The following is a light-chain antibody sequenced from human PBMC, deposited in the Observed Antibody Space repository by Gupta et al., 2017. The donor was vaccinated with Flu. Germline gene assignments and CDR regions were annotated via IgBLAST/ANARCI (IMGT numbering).Light chain of an antibody. V-gene: IGLV1-51*01. Sequence: QSVLTQPPSVSAAPGQKVTISCSGSSSNIGSNDVSWYQQLPGTAPKLLIYDNNKRPSGIPDRFSGSKSGTSATLRITGLQTGDEADYYCGTVDTSRRGGVFGGGTKLTVL. J-gene: IGLJ2*01. CDR1: SSNIGSND. CDR2: DNN. CDR3: GTVDTSRRGGV.